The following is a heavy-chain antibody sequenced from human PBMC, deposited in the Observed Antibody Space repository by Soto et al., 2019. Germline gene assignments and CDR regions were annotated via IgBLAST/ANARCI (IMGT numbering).Heavy chain of an antibody. CDR1: GGSISSYY. Sequence: QLQLQESGPGLVKPSETLSLTCTVSGGSISSYYWTWIRQPPGKGLEWIGYIYYRGSTNYNPSLKSRATISVATSKTQFSLKLSSVTAADTAVYYCARRYGGNLDYWGQGTLVTVSS. D-gene: IGHD1-26*01. CDR3: ARRYGGNLDY. J-gene: IGHJ4*02. V-gene: IGHV4-59*08. CDR2: IYYRGST.